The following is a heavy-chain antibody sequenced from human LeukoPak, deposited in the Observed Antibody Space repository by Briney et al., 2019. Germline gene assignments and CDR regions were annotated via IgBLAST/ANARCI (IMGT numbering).Heavy chain of an antibody. CDR2: IYYTGST. CDR1: GGSVSSGTYY. J-gene: IGHJ4*02. V-gene: IGHV4-61*01. Sequence: SETLSLICTVSGGSVSSGTYYWSWIRQPPGKGLEWIGYIYYTGSTNYNPSLKSRLTISVDTSKNQFSLKLSSVTAADTAVYYCARRGGSGRSFDYWGQGTLVTVSS. CDR3: ARRGGSGRSFDY. D-gene: IGHD3-10*01.